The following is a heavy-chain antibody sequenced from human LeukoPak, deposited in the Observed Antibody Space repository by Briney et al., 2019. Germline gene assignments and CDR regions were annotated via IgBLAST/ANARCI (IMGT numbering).Heavy chain of an antibody. D-gene: IGHD3-22*01. CDR1: GYTFTGYY. Sequence: ASVKVSCKASGYTFTGYYMHWVRPAPGQGLEWMGWINPNSGGTNYAQKFQGRVTMTRDTSISTAYMELSRLRSDDTAVYYCARDPGPEYYDSTGYGNAFDIWGQGTMVTVSS. CDR3: ARDPGPEYYDSTGYGNAFDI. J-gene: IGHJ3*02. CDR2: INPNSGGT. V-gene: IGHV1-2*02.